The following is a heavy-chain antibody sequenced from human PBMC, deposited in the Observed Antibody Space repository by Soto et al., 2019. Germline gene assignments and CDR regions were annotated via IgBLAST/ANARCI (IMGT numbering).Heavy chain of an antibody. V-gene: IGHV3-30-3*01. J-gene: IGHJ4*02. Sequence: QVQLVESGGGVVQPGRSLRLSCAASGFSFRSYAMHWVRQAPGKGLEWVAVMSYDGSDKDYADSVKGRFTISRDNSKNTLYLQMSSLSAEDTAVYYCARARLDTPALEYWGQGTLVTGSS. CDR2: MSYDGSDK. CDR3: ARARLDTPALEY. D-gene: IGHD2-2*01. CDR1: GFSFRSYA.